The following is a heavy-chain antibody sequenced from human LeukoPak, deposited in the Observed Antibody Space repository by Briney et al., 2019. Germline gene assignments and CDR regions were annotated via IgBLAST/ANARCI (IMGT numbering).Heavy chain of an antibody. V-gene: IGHV3-53*01. CDR3: TTVGPSGSYFPLDY. Sequence: GGSLRLSCAASGFTVSSNYMNWVRQAPGKGLEWVSVIYSGGSTFYADSVEGRFTISRDNSNNTLSLQMNSLKTEDTAVYYCTTVGPSGSYFPLDYWGQGTLVTVSS. J-gene: IGHJ4*02. CDR1: GFTVSSNY. D-gene: IGHD3-10*01. CDR2: IYSGGST.